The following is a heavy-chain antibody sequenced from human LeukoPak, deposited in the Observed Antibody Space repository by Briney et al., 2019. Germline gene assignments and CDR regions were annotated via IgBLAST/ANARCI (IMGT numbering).Heavy chain of an antibody. D-gene: IGHD3-22*01. CDR3: ARADYYDSNGQSFDS. Sequence: SETLSLTCTVSGGSISSGSYYWSWIRQPAGKGLEWMGRIYTSGSTNYNPSLKSRVTISVDTSKNQFSLKLSSVTAADTAVYYCARADYYDSNGQSFDSWGQGTLVTVSS. CDR2: IYTSGST. V-gene: IGHV4-61*02. J-gene: IGHJ4*02. CDR1: GGSISSGSYY.